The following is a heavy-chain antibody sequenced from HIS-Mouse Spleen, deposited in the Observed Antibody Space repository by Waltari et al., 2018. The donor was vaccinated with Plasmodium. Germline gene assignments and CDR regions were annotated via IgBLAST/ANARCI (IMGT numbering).Heavy chain of an antibody. J-gene: IGHJ2*01. CDR1: GFTFSSYW. CDR3: ASSWYWYFDL. Sequence: EVQLVESGGGLVQPGGSLRLSCAASGFTFSSYWMSWVRQAPGKGQEGVAKLKQDGSEKYYVDSVKGRFTISRDNAKNSLYLQMNSLRAEDTAVYYCASSWYWYFDLWGRGTLVTVSS. V-gene: IGHV3-7*01. D-gene: IGHD6-13*01. CDR2: LKQDGSEK.